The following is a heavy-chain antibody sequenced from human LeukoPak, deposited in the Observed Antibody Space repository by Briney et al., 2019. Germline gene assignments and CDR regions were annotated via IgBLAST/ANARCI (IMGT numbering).Heavy chain of an antibody. V-gene: IGHV1-69*04. CDR1: GGTFSSYA. J-gene: IGHJ6*02. D-gene: IGHD6-19*01. CDR3: ARDRSGKRVGYYGMDV. CDR2: IIPILGIA. Sequence: SVKVSCKASGGTFSSYAISWVRQAPGQGLGWMGRIIPILGIANYAQKFQGRVTITADKSTSTAYMELSSLRSEDTAVYYCARDRSGKRVGYYGMDVWGQGTTVTVSS.